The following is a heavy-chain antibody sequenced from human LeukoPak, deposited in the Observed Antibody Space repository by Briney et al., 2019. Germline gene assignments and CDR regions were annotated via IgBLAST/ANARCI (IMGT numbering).Heavy chain of an antibody. D-gene: IGHD2-15*01. J-gene: IGHJ4*02. CDR3: AKFGGTSYSNYFDY. Sequence: GGSLRLSCAASGFTFSSYAMSWVRQAPGKGLEWVSAISDSGGSTYYADSVKGRFTTSRDNFKNTLYLQMSSLRAEDTAVYYCAKFGGTSYSNYFDYWGQGTLVTVSS. V-gene: IGHV3-23*01. CDR2: ISDSGGST. CDR1: GFTFSSYA.